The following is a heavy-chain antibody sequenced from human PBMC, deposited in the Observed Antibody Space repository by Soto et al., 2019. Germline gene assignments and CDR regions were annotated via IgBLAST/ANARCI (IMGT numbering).Heavy chain of an antibody. J-gene: IGHJ4*02. CDR2: ISWNSGSI. CDR1: GFTFDDYA. V-gene: IGHV3-9*01. CDR3: AKALITPTVYFDY. D-gene: IGHD3-10*01. Sequence: GGSLRLSCAASGFTFDDYAMHWVRQAPGKGLEWVSGISWNSGSIGYADSVKGRFTISRDNAKNSLYLQMNSLRAEDTALYYCAKALITPTVYFDYWGQGTLVTVSS.